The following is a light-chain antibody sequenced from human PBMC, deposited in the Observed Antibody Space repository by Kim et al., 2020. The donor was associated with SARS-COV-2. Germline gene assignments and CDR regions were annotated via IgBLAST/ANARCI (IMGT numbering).Light chain of an antibody. Sequence: GEGVTISCSGNSSNIGNNYVSCYQQFPATAPKLLIYDNNKRPSGIPERLSRSTSGTSATLGITGLQTRDEADYHCGTLDTGLTAGVFGGGTQLTVL. CDR2: DNN. CDR1: SSNIGNNY. CDR3: GTLDTGLTAGV. V-gene: IGLV1-51*01. J-gene: IGLJ2*01.